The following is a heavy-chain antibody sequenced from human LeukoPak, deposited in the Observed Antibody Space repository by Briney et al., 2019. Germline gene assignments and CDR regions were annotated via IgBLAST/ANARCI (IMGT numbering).Heavy chain of an antibody. Sequence: PGRSLRLSCAASGFTFSSYGMHWVRQAPGKGLEWVAVISYDGSNKYYADSVKGRFTISRDNSKNTLYLQMNSLRAEDTAVYYCAYDSSGYHLPDYWGQGTLVTVSS. D-gene: IGHD3-22*01. CDR2: ISYDGSNK. J-gene: IGHJ4*02. V-gene: IGHV3-30*03. CDR3: AYDSSGYHLPDY. CDR1: GFTFSSYG.